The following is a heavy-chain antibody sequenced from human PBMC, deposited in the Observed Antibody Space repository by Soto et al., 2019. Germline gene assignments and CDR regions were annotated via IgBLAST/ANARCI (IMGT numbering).Heavy chain of an antibody. V-gene: IGHV3-23*01. CDR2: ISSSGVST. CDR1: GFTFSSYA. D-gene: IGHD3-22*01. J-gene: IGHJ4*02. CDR3: AKYQPMTQPRPYVDY. Sequence: EVQLLESGGDLIQPGGSLRLSCAASGFTFSSYAMSWVRQAPGKGLGWVSAISSSGVSTFYADSVKGRFTISRDNSRNTLYLQMTSLRAEDTSIYYCAKYQPMTQPRPYVDYWGQGTLVTVSS.